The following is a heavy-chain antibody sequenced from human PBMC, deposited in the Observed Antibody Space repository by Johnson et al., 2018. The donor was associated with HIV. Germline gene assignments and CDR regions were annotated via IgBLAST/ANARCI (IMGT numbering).Heavy chain of an antibody. CDR1: GFTLRSYA. Sequence: QVQLVESGGGVVQPGRSLRLSCGASGFTLRSYAMHWVRQAPGKGLEWVAVISYDDSNKYYADSVKGRFTISRDNSKNTLYLQMNRLRAEDTAVYYCAPAGPDAFDIWGQGTMVTVSS. D-gene: IGHD6-13*01. J-gene: IGHJ3*02. CDR3: APAGPDAFDI. CDR2: ISYDDSNK. V-gene: IGHV3-30*04.